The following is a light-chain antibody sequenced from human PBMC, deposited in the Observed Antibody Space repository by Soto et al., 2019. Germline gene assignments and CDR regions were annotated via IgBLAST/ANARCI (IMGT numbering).Light chain of an antibody. Sequence: EVVLTQSPGTLSLSPGEGATLSCRASQSVSSSYLAWYQQKAGQAPRLLIFGASSRASGIPDRFSGSGSGTDSTLTISRLEPEDFAMYYCQQYGSSPLTFGGGTKVDIK. CDR2: GAS. CDR1: QSVSSSY. CDR3: QQYGSSPLT. V-gene: IGKV3-20*01. J-gene: IGKJ4*01.